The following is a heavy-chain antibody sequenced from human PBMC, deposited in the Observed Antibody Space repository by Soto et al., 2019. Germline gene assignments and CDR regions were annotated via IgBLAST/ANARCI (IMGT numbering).Heavy chain of an antibody. CDR3: ARGVRTTVTTKEGVFDY. V-gene: IGHV4-34*01. CDR1: RGSFSGYY. D-gene: IGHD4-17*01. CDR2: INHRGST. Sequence: PSETLSLTCAVYRGSFSGYYWSWIRQPPGKGLEWIGEINHRGSTNYNPSLKSRVTISVDTSKNQCSLKLSSVTAADTAVYYCARGVRTTVTTKEGVFDYWGQGSLVTVAS. J-gene: IGHJ4*02.